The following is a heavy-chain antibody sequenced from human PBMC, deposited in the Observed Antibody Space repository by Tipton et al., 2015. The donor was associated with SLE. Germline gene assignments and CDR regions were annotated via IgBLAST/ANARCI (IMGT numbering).Heavy chain of an antibody. CDR3: VRGGRKDGGSFDH. Sequence: LRLSCTVSGGSISDYYWNWIRQPPGKGLEWIGNIYYSGSTNYNPSLKSRVTISVDTSRNQFSLKLSSVTAADTAVYYCVRGGRKDGGSFDHWGQGTLVTVSS. D-gene: IGHD3-10*01. CDR1: GGSISDYY. J-gene: IGHJ4*02. CDR2: IYYSGST. V-gene: IGHV4-59*01.